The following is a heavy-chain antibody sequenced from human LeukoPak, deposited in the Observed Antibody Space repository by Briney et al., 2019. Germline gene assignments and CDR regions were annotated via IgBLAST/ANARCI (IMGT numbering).Heavy chain of an antibody. J-gene: IGHJ4*02. CDR1: GYTFTGYY. V-gene: IGHV1-2*06. D-gene: IGHD5-18*01. CDR2: INPNSGGT. Sequence: GASVKVSCKASGYTFTGYYMHWVRQAPAPGLEWMGRINPNSGGTNYAQKFQGRVTMTRDTSISTAYMELSRLRSDDAAVYYCARAIRGYSYGPPTLFYWGQGTLVTVSS. CDR3: ARAIRGYSYGPPTLFY.